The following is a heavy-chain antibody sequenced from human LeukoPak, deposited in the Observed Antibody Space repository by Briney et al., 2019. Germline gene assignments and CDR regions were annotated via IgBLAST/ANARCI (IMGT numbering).Heavy chain of an antibody. CDR1: GGTFSSYA. J-gene: IGHJ4*02. V-gene: IGHV1-69*05. CDR3: ASYDYGDYLFDY. D-gene: IGHD4-17*01. CDR2: IIPIFGTA. Sequence: SVKVSCKASGGTFSSYAISWVRQAPGQGLEWMGGIIPIFGTANYAQKFQGRVTITTDESTSTAYMELSSLRSEDTAVYYCASYDYGDYLFDYWGQGTLVTVTS.